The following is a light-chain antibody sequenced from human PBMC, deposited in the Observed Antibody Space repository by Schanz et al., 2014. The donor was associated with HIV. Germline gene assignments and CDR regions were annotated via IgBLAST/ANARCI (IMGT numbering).Light chain of an antibody. Sequence: EIVMTQSPGTLSVSPGERATLSCRASQTVSNNLAWYQQKPGQAPRLLIYGASTRATGIPARFSGSGSGTDFTLTISRLEPEDFEVYYCQQYGSSPQTFGQGTKVEIK. V-gene: IGKV3-20*01. CDR1: QTVSNN. J-gene: IGKJ1*01. CDR3: QQYGSSPQT. CDR2: GAS.